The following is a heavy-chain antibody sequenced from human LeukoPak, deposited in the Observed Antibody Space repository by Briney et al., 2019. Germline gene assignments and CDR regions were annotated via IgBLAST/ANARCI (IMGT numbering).Heavy chain of an antibody. Sequence: VTVSCKASGGTFSSYAISWVRQAPGQGLEWMGRIIPILGIANYAQKFQGRVTITADKSTSTAYMELSSLRSEDTAVYCCARDLPHDAFDIWGQGTMVTVSS. CDR1: GGTFSSYA. CDR2: IIPILGIA. J-gene: IGHJ3*02. CDR3: ARDLPHDAFDI. V-gene: IGHV1-69*10.